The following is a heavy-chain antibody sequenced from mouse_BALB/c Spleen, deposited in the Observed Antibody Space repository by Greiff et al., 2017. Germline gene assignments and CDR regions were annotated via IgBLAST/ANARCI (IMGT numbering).Heavy chain of an antibody. Sequence: VKLMESGAELAKPGASVKMSCKASGYTFTSYWMHWVKQRPGQGLEWIGYINPSTGYTEYNQKFKDKATLTADKSSSTAYMQLSSLTSEDSAVYYCARRGITTVVGFDYWGQGTTLTVSS. D-gene: IGHD1-1*01. CDR1: GYTFTSYW. J-gene: IGHJ2*01. CDR2: INPSTGYT. CDR3: ARRGITTVVGFDY. V-gene: IGHV1-7*01.